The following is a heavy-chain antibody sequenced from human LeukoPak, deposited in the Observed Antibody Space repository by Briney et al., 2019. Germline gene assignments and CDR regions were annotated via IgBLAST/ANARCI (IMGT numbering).Heavy chain of an antibody. D-gene: IGHD2-2*01. CDR1: GFTFSSYA. Sequence: GGSLRLSCAASGFTFSSYAMHWVRQAPGKGLEWVAVISYDGSNKYYADSVKGRFTISRDNSKNTLYLQMNSLRAEDTAVYYCARAVCTSCYLDYYYGMDVWGQGTTVTVSS. CDR3: ARAVCTSCYLDYYYGMDV. CDR2: ISYDGSNK. V-gene: IGHV3-30-3*01. J-gene: IGHJ6*02.